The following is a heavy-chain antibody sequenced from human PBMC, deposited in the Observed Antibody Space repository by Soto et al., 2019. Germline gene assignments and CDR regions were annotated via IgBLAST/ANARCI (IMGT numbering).Heavy chain of an antibody. D-gene: IGHD3-16*01. CDR3: AKGTTPGDEFHYYGMDV. V-gene: IGHV3-23*01. CDR1: GFTFSSYA. J-gene: IGHJ6*02. Sequence: EVQLLESGGGLVQPGGSLRLSCAASGFTFSSYAMSWVRQAPGKGLEWVSGISGGGGSTYYADFEKGRLTISRDNSKNTMYLQMNSLRAEDTAVYYCAKGTTPGDEFHYYGMDVWGQGTTVTVSS. CDR2: ISGGGGST.